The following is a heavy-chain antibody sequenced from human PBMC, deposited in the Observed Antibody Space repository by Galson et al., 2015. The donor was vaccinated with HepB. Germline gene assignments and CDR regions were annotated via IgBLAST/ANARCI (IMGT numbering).Heavy chain of an antibody. CDR1: GYTFTTYA. V-gene: IGHV1-3*01. CDR3: ARDQVLSRGWLAWFDP. D-gene: IGHD6-19*01. J-gene: IGHJ5*02. Sequence: SVKVSCKASGYTFTTYAMHWVRQAPGQSLEWMGWINAGKGDTKYSQKFQDRVTFTLDTSASTAYMELSSLTSEDTAVYYRARDQVLSRGWLAWFDPWGQGPRATAS. CDR2: INAGKGDT.